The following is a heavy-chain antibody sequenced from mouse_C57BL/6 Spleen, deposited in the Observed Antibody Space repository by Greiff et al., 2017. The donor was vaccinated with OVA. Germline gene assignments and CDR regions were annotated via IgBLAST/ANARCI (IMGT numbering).Heavy chain of an antibody. CDR3: ARGSYYGSSSWLAD. J-gene: IGHJ3*01. Sequence: QVQLQQPGAELVKPGASVKLSCKASGYTFTSYWMHWVKQRPGRGLEWIGRIDPNSGGTKYNEKFKSKATLTVDKPSSTAYMQLSSLTSEDSAVYYCARGSYYGSSSWLADWGQGTLVTVSA. D-gene: IGHD1-1*01. V-gene: IGHV1-72*01. CDR2: IDPNSGGT. CDR1: GYTFTSYW.